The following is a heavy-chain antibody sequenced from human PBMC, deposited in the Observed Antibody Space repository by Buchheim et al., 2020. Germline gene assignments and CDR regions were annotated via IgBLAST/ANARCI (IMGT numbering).Heavy chain of an antibody. D-gene: IGHD3-9*01. J-gene: IGHJ6*02. CDR3: ARPYYDILTDYYYYGMDV. V-gene: IGHV1-2*02. CDR2: LNPNSGGP. Sequence: QVQLVQSGAEVKKPGASVKVSCKASGYTFTGYYMHWVRQAPGQGLEWMGWLNPNSGGPNYAQKFQGRVTMTRDTSISTAYMELSRLRSDDTAVYYCARPYYDILTDYYYYGMDVWGQGTT. CDR1: GYTFTGYY.